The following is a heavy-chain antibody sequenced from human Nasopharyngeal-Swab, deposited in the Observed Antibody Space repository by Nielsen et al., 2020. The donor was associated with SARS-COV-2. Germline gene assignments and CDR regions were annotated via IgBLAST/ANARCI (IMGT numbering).Heavy chain of an antibody. CDR3: AKLIGGYYYDSSGYLDPMDV. D-gene: IGHD3-22*01. Sequence: GESLKISCAASGFTFSSYGMHWVRQAPGKGLEWVAAISYDGSNKYYADSVKGRFTISRDNSKNTLSLQMNSLGAEDTAVYYCAKLIGGYYYDSSGYLDPMDVWGKGTTVTVSS. V-gene: IGHV3-30*18. CDR2: ISYDGSNK. J-gene: IGHJ6*03. CDR1: GFTFSSYG.